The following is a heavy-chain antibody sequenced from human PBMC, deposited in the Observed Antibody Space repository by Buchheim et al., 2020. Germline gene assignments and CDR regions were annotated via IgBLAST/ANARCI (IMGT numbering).Heavy chain of an antibody. J-gene: IGHJ5*02. CDR2: ISSSSTI. Sequence: EVQLVESGGGLVQPGGSLRLSCAASGLTFSSYSMNWVRQAPGKGLEWVSYISSSSTIYYADSVKGRFTISRDNAKNSLYLQMNSLRDEDTAVFYCTRDLGCSSTSCYNGDPWGQGTL. D-gene: IGHD2-2*02. CDR3: TRDLGCSSTSCYNGDP. CDR1: GLTFSSYS. V-gene: IGHV3-48*02.